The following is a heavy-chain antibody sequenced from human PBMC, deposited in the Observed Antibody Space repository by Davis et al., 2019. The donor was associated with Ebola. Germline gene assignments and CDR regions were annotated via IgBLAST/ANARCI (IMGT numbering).Heavy chain of an antibody. CDR1: GGSFSGYY. CDR3: ASELRNYYYMDV. V-gene: IGHV4-34*01. D-gene: IGHD1-7*01. Sequence: SQTLSLTCAVYGGSFSGYYWSWIRQPPGKGLEWIGEINHSGSTNYNPSLKSRVTISVDTSKNQFSLKLSSVTAADTAVYYCASELRNYYYMDVWGKGTTVTVSS. J-gene: IGHJ6*03. CDR2: INHSGST.